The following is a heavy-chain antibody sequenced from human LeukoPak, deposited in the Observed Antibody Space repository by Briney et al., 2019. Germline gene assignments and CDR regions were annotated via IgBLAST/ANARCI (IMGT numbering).Heavy chain of an antibody. CDR1: GFTFSSYS. CDR3: ARDRISDPFDY. CDR2: ISSSSSYI. Sequence: GGSLRLSCAASGFTFSSYSMNWVRQAPGRGREWVSSISSSSSYIYYADSVKGRFTISRDNAKNSLYLQMNSLRAEDTAVYYCARDRISDPFDYWGQGRLVTVSS. V-gene: IGHV3-21*01. D-gene: IGHD3-10*01. J-gene: IGHJ4*02.